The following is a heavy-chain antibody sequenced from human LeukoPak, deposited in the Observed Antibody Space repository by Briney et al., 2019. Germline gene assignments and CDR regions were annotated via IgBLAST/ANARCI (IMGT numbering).Heavy chain of an antibody. Sequence: GGSLRLXCAASGFTFSRYSMNWVRQAPGKGLQWEANIKLDGSEKYYVDSVKGRFTISRDNAQNPLHLRMNRLRAEDTAVYYCARSLDYWDQGTLVIVSS. CDR2: IKLDGSEK. J-gene: IGHJ4*02. V-gene: IGHV3-7*01. CDR1: GFTFSRYS. CDR3: ARSLDY.